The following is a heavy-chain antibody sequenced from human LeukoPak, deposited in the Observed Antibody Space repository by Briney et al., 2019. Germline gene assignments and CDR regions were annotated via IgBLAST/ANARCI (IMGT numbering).Heavy chain of an antibody. V-gene: IGHV3-21*01. D-gene: IGHD6-13*01. CDR1: GFTFSSYS. CDR2: LNSSSRYI. Sequence: PGGSLRLSCAASGFTFSSYSMNWVRQAPGKGPEWVSYLNSSSRYIYYADSVKGRFTIPRENAKHSLYPQVNSLRGEDTAVYYCARDSYSSSWYFDYWGQGNLGTVSS. J-gene: IGHJ4*02. CDR3: ARDSYSSSWYFDY.